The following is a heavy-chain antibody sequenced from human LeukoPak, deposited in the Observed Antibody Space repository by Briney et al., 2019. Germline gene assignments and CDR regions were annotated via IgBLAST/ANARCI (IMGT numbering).Heavy chain of an antibody. V-gene: IGHV1-46*01. CDR1: GYTFTSYY. CDR3: ARAFSGSYGLGNYFDY. D-gene: IGHD1-26*01. CDR2: INPSGGST. Sequence: ASVKVSCKASGYTFTSYYMHWVRQDPGQGLEWMGIINPSGGSTSYAQKFQGRVTMTRDMSTSTVYMELSSLRSEDTAVYYCARAFSGSYGLGNYFDYWGQGTLVTVSS. J-gene: IGHJ4*02.